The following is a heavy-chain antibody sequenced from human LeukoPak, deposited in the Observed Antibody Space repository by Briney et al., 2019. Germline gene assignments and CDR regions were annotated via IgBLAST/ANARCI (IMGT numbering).Heavy chain of an antibody. CDR2: ISSSGSTI. CDR3: ARDSGYGDNWFDP. V-gene: IGHV3-11*01. Sequence: KSGRSLRLSCAASGFTFSDYYMSWIRQAPGKGLEWVSYISSSGSTIYYADSVKGRFTISRDNAKNSLYLQMNSLRAEDTAVYYCARDSGYGDNWFDPWGQGTLVTVSS. D-gene: IGHD3-10*01. J-gene: IGHJ5*02. CDR1: GFTFSDYY.